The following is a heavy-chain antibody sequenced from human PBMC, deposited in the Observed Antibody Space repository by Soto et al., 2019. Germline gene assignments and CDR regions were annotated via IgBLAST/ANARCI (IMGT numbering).Heavy chain of an antibody. CDR2: IYYSGST. J-gene: IGHJ4*02. Sequence: PSETLSLTCTVSGGSISSGDYYWSWIRQPPGKGLECIGYIYYSGSTYYNPSLKSRVIISVDTSKNQFSLKLSSVTAADTAVYYCARVPFYDSSGRTYYFDYGGPGALVTISS. CDR1: GGSISSGDYY. CDR3: ARVPFYDSSGRTYYFDY. V-gene: IGHV4-30-4*01. D-gene: IGHD3-22*01.